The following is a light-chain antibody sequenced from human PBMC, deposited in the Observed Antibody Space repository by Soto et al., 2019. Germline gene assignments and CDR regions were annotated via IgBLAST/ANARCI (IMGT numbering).Light chain of an antibody. J-gene: IGLJ2*01. Sequence: QSVLTQPASVSGSPGQSITISCTGTSSDVGAYNYVSWYQQHPGKVPKVVLYDVSNRPSGVSNRFSGSKSGNTASLTISGLQADDEADYYCCSYTSSSTLVFGGGTKVTVL. CDR3: CSYTSSSTLV. CDR1: SSDVGAYNY. V-gene: IGLV2-14*01. CDR2: DVS.